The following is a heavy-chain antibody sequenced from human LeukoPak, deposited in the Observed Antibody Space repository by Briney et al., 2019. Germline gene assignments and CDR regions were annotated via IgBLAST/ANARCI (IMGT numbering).Heavy chain of an antibody. J-gene: IGHJ5*02. D-gene: IGHD3-16*01. CDR1: GGSISSYY. CDR3: ARTGGFRPHWFDP. CDR2: IYYSGST. Sequence: SETLSLTCTVSGGSISSYYWSWIRQPPGKGLEWIGYIYYSGSTNYNPSLKSRVTISVDTSKNQFSLKLSSVTAADTAVYYCARTGGFRPHWFDPWGQGTLVTVSS. V-gene: IGHV4-59*01.